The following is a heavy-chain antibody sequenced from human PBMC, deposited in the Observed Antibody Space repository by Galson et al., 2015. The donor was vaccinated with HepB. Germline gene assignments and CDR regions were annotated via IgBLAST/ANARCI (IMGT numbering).Heavy chain of an antibody. J-gene: IGHJ4*02. CDR2: ISYVGRRI. V-gene: IGHV3-30-3*01. CDR3: AREGGAPRPFAGFDY. Sequence: SLRLSCAASGFTFSSYAMHWVRQAPGKGLEWVAVISYVGRRIYYADSVKGRFTISRDNSKNTLFLQMDSLTTEDTAVYYCAREGGAPRPFAGFDYWGQGILVTVSS. CDR1: GFTFSSYA. D-gene: IGHD3-16*01.